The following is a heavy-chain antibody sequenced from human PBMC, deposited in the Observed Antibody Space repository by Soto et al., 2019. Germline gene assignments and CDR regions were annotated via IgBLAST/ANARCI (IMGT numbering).Heavy chain of an antibody. CDR3: AIGLGYCSGGSCYQNDY. V-gene: IGHV1-69*02. D-gene: IGHD2-15*01. CDR2: IIPILGIA. CDR1: GGTFSSYT. J-gene: IGHJ4*02. Sequence: QVQLVQSGAEVKKPGSSVKVSCKASGGTFSSYTISWVRQAPGQGHEWMGRIIPILGIANYAQKFQGRVTITADKSTSTAYMELSSLRSEDTAVYYCAIGLGYCSGGSCYQNDYWGQGTLVTVSS.